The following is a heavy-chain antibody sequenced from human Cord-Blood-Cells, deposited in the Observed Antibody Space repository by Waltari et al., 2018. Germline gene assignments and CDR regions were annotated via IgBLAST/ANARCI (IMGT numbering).Heavy chain of an antibody. CDR2: INHSGST. CDR1: GGSFSGYY. J-gene: IGHJ4*02. CDR3: ARGKAYGSGSYYEYYFDY. Sequence: QVQLQQWGAGLLKPSETLSLTCAVYGGSFSGYYWSWIRQPPGKGLEWIGEINHSGSTNYNPSLKSRVTISVDTSKNQFSLKLSSVTAADTAVYYCARGKAYGSGSYYEYYFDYWGQGTLVTVSS. D-gene: IGHD3-10*01. V-gene: IGHV4-34*01.